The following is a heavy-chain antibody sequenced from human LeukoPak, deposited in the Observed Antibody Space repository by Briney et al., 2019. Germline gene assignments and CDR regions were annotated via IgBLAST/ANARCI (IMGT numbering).Heavy chain of an antibody. D-gene: IGHD2-21*02. CDR2: INPSGGST. Sequence: ASVKVSCKASGYTFTSYYMHWVRQAPGQGLEWMGIINPSGGSTSYAQKFQGRVTMTRDTSTSTVYMELSSLRSEDTAVYCCARTRGAYIVVVTTGSFYYGMDVWGQGTTVTVSS. J-gene: IGHJ6*02. CDR3: ARTRGAYIVVVTTGSFYYGMDV. CDR1: GYTFTSYY. V-gene: IGHV1-46*03.